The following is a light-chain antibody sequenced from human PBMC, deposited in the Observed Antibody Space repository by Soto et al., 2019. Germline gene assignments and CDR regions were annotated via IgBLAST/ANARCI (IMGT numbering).Light chain of an antibody. J-gene: IGKJ4*01. CDR2: DAS. Sequence: DIQMTQSPSSLSASVGDRVTITCQANQDINNSLNWYQQRPGEAPKLLIYDASILEAGVPSRFSGSGFGTTFTLTISSLQPEDFATYYCQQFDNLPLTFGGGTKVELK. CDR3: QQFDNLPLT. V-gene: IGKV1-33*01. CDR1: QDINNS.